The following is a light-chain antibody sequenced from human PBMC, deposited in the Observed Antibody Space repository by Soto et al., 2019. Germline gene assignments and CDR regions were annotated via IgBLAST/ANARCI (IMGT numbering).Light chain of an antibody. J-gene: IGKJ1*01. CDR1: QTINRW. Sequence: DIQMTQSPSTLSASVGDTVIITCRASQTINRWLAWYQQKSGKAHKVLIYMASNLERGAPSRFSRSRSGTDFTLTISNLQPDDFATYYFQQYLSYPWTFGQGTKVEIK. CDR3: QQYLSYPWT. V-gene: IGKV1-5*03. CDR2: MAS.